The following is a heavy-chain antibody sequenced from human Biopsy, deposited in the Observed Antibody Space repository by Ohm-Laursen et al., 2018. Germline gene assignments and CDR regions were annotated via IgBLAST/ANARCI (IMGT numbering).Heavy chain of an antibody. V-gene: IGHV1-2*02. CDR2: VNPNSGAT. Sequence: EASVTASCPASGSTFTDYFIQWVRQSPGQGLGWMGWVNPNSGATNSAANFRDRVTLTRDTSISAVYIELRRLKSDDGAVYYCARDRMTDVFGGPTRTDVFDSWGQGTPVTVSS. CDR3: ARDRMTDVFGGPTRTDVFDS. D-gene: IGHD3-10*01. CDR1: GSTFTDYF. J-gene: IGHJ4*02.